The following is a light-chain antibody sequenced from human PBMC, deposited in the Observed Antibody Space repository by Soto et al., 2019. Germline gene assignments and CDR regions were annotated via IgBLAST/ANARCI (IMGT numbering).Light chain of an antibody. V-gene: IGLV2-14*01. CDR2: DVT. Sequence: QSVLTQPASVSGSPGQSITISCTGNSNDVGGYKYVSWYQQHPGKAPKFMIYDVTSRPSGISNRFSGSKSGNTAFLIISGLQAEDEADYYCLSYTSSDTYVFGTGTKVTVL. CDR1: SNDVGGYKY. J-gene: IGLJ1*01. CDR3: LSYTSSDTYV.